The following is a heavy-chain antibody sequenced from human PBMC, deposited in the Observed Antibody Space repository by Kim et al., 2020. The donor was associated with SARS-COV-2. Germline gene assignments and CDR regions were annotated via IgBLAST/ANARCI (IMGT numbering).Heavy chain of an antibody. J-gene: IGHJ4*02. Sequence: LKRLVTLSVDTSKNQFSLKLSSVTAADTAVYYCARAKYSSSWYGGKYYFDYWGQGTLVTVSS. V-gene: IGHV4-34*01. CDR3: ARAKYSSSWYGGKYYFDY. D-gene: IGHD6-13*01.